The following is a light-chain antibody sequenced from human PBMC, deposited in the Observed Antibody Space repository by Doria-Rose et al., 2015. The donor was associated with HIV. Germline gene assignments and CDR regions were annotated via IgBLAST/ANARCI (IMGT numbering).Light chain of an antibody. CDR2: WAS. CDR3: QQYYDTPS. CDR1: QSLLYTSKNY. Sequence: TQSPESLGMSLGERATLNCKSNQSLLYTSKNYLAWYQQKPGQPPKLLIYWASTRQSGVPARFSGSGSRTDFAHTISSLEAEDVAVYYCQQYYDTPSFGPGTTVDIQ. J-gene: IGKJ3*01. V-gene: IGKV4-1*01.